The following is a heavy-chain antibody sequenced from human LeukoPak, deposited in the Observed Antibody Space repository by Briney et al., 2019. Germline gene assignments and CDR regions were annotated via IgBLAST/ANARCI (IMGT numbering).Heavy chain of an antibody. Sequence: GGSLRLSCAASGFTFSDYTMNWVRQAPGKGLEWVSSISSNSAYIYYTDSVKGRFTVSRDNAKNSLSLQMNSLRAEETAVYYCARDSQTRSASHIWGQGTMVTVSS. J-gene: IGHJ3*02. CDR1: GFTFSDYT. CDR3: ARDSQTRSASHI. CDR2: ISSNSAYI. D-gene: IGHD1-14*01. V-gene: IGHV3-21*01.